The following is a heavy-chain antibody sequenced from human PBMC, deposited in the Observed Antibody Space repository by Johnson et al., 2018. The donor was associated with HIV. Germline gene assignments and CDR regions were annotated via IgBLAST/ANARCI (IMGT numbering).Heavy chain of an antibody. CDR2: LWYDGTTA. D-gene: IGHD3-16*01. V-gene: IGHV3-33*03. CDR1: GFNFNIYG. CDR3: AKTGGGAALDS. Sequence: QMLLVESGGDMVQPGRSLRLSCAASGFNFNIYGMHWVRQAPGKGLEWVAILWYDGTTAFYADSVKGRFTISRYTSKKMLYLQMNSLRVDDTAVYYWAKTGGGAALDSWGQGTMVTVSS. J-gene: IGHJ3*02.